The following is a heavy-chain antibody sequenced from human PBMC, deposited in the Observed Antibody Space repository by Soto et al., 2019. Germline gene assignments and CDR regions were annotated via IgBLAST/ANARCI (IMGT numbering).Heavy chain of an antibody. J-gene: IGHJ6*02. V-gene: IGHV4-4*01. Sequence: SLTCAVSGGSISSTNWWSWLRQSPGKGLEWIGEIYHNGSPDYNPSLNSPDTISVDKSKNHVFLNLTSVTAADTAMYFGGTCLVTSYGMDGRGQGTALSVS. CDR1: GGSISSTNW. D-gene: IGHD2-21*02. CDR3: GTCLVTSYGMDG. CDR2: IYHNGSP.